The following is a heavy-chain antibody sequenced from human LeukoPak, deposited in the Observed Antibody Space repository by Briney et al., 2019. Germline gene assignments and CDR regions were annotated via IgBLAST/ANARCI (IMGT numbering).Heavy chain of an antibody. CDR2: IYTSGST. D-gene: IGHD3-3*01. CDR3: ARDNGNYDFWSGYYSWFDP. V-gene: IGHV4-61*02. Sequence: SQTLSLTCTVSGGSISSGSYCWSWIRQPAGKGLEWTGRIYTSGSTNYNPSLKSRVTISVDTSKNQFSLKLSSVTAADTAVYYCARDNGNYDFWSGYYSWFDPWGQGTLVTVSS. CDR1: GGSISSGSYC. J-gene: IGHJ5*02.